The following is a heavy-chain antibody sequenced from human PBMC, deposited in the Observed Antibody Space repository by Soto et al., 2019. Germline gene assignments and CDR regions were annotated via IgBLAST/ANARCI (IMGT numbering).Heavy chain of an antibody. CDR1: GGSISSSNW. CDR2: IYHSGST. Sequence: PSETLSLTCAVSGGSISSSNWWSWVRQPPGKGLEWIGEIYHSGSTNYNPSLKSRVTISVDKSKNQFSLKLSSVTAADTAVYYCARRTGYCISTSCYVLGYYYYYGMDVWGQGTTVT. D-gene: IGHD2-2*03. CDR3: ARRTGYCISTSCYVLGYYYYYGMDV. V-gene: IGHV4-4*02. J-gene: IGHJ6*02.